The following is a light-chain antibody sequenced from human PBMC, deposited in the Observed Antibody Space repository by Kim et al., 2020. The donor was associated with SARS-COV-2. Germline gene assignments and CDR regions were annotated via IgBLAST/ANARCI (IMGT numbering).Light chain of an antibody. CDR3: QAWDSSTVV. J-gene: IGLJ2*01. Sequence: SSELTQPPSASVSPGQTASITCPGDKLGDKYACWYQQKPGQSPVLVIYQDSKRPSGIPERFSGSNSGNTATLTISGTQAMDEADYYCQAWDSSTVVFGGGTQLTVL. CDR1: KLGDKY. V-gene: IGLV3-1*01. CDR2: QDS.